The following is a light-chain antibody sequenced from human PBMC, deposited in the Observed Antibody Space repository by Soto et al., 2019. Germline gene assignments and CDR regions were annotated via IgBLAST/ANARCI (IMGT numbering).Light chain of an antibody. CDR1: QSVSGN. Sequence: EIVLTQSPSTLSVSPEERATLSCRASQSVSGNLAWYQQNPGQAPRLLIYGASTRATGIPARFSGSGSGTDFTLTISRLEPEDFVVYYCQQYGSSRTFGQGTKVDI. CDR3: QQYGSSRT. V-gene: IGKV3-20*01. CDR2: GAS. J-gene: IGKJ1*01.